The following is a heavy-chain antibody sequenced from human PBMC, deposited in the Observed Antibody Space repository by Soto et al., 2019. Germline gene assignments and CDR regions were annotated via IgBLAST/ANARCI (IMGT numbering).Heavy chain of an antibody. D-gene: IGHD3-22*01. CDR3: ARVPHDYDSSGYDF. CDR2: INWNGGST. CDR1: GFTFDDYG. Sequence: PGGSLRLSCAASGFTFDDYGMSWVRQAPGKGLEWVSGINWNGGSTGYADSVKGRFTISRDNAKNSLYLQMNSLRAEDTALYYCARVPHDYDSSGYDFWGQGTMVTVSS. V-gene: IGHV3-20*04. J-gene: IGHJ3*01.